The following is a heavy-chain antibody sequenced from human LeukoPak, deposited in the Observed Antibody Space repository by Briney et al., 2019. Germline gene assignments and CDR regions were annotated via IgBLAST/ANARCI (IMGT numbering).Heavy chain of an antibody. J-gene: IGHJ5*02. D-gene: IGHD6-13*01. CDR1: GGSISSYY. V-gene: IGHV4-4*07. Sequence: SETLSLTCTVSGGSISSYYWSWIRQPAGKGLEWIGRIYTSGSTNYNPSLKSRVTMSVDTSKNQFSLKLSSVTAADTAVYYCARANVSILGYSSSWSSWFDPWGQGTLVTVSS. CDR3: ARANVSILGYSSSWSSWFDP. CDR2: IYTSGST.